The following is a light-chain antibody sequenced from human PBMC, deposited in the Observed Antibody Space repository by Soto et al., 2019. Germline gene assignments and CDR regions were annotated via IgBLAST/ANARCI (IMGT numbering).Light chain of an antibody. CDR3: SSFTGTSALIL. CDR2: EVS. V-gene: IGLV2-14*01. Sequence: QTVVTQPASVSGSPGQSITISCTGTSSDVGGYDYVSWYQLYPGKAPRLIIYEVSNRPSGVSNRFSGSKSGNTASLTISGLRAEDEGDYFCSSFTGTSALILFGGGTKVTVL. J-gene: IGLJ2*01. CDR1: SSDVGGYDY.